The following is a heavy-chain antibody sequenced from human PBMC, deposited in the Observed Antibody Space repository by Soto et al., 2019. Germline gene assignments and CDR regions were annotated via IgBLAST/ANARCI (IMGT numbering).Heavy chain of an antibody. V-gene: IGHV4-31*03. CDR1: GGSISSGGYY. CDR2: IYYSGST. Sequence: QVQLQESGPGLVKPSQTLSLTCTVSGGSISSGGYYWSWIRQHPGKGLEWIGYIYYSGSTYYNPSLKSRGTISVDTSKNQFSLKLSSVTAADTAVYYCARGFGDYDALSYYFDYWGQGTLVTVSS. CDR3: ARGFGDYDALSYYFDY. J-gene: IGHJ4*02. D-gene: IGHD4-17*01.